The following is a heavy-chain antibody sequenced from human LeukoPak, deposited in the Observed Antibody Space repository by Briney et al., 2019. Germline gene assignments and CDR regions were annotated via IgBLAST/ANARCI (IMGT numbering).Heavy chain of an antibody. Sequence: TGGSLRLSCAASGFTFSSYAMSWVRQAPGKGLDWVSVIRGSGTGTNYADSVKGRFTISRDNSKNTLYLQMNGLRAEDTAVYHCAKGGSGRNFDYWGQGSLVTVSS. CDR3: AKGGSGRNFDY. CDR2: IRGSGTGT. CDR1: GFTFSSYA. J-gene: IGHJ4*02. D-gene: IGHD6-19*01. V-gene: IGHV3-23*01.